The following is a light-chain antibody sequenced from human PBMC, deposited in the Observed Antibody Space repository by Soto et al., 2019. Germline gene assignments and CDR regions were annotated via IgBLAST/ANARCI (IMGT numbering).Light chain of an antibody. Sequence: ESVLTESRGTLSLSKGERATLYCRASQSVSSYLAWYQQKPGQAARLLIYGASTRATDMPGTFSGRGSGTEFTLTITSLRPEDFGVYYCQQYRSWPRTFGQGTKVDIK. CDR1: QSVSSY. J-gene: IGKJ1*01. CDR2: GAS. CDR3: QQYRSWPRT. V-gene: IGKV3-11*01.